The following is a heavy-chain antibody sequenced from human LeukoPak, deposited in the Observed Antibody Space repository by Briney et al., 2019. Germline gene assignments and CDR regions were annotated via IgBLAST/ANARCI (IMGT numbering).Heavy chain of an antibody. D-gene: IGHD6-19*01. Sequence: AASVKVSCKASGCTFSSYAISWVRQAPGQGLEWMGRIIPIFGTANYAQKFQGRVTITTDESTSTAYMELSSLRSEDTAVYYCAREPSYSSGWFDPWGQGTLVTVSS. CDR3: AREPSYSSGWFDP. J-gene: IGHJ5*02. CDR2: IIPIFGTA. V-gene: IGHV1-69*05. CDR1: GCTFSSYA.